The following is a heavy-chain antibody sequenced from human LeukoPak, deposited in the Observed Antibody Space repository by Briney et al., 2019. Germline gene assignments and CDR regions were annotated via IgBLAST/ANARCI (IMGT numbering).Heavy chain of an antibody. J-gene: IGHJ4*02. CDR1: GYTFTSYG. CDR2: ISAYNGNT. D-gene: IGHD3-3*02. CDR3: ARESISYFDY. Sequence: ASVRVSCKASGYTFTSYGISGVRQAPGQGLEWMGWISAYNGNTNYAQKLQGRVTMTTDTSTSTAYMELRRLRSDDTAVYYCARESISYFDYWGQGTLVTVSS. V-gene: IGHV1-18*04.